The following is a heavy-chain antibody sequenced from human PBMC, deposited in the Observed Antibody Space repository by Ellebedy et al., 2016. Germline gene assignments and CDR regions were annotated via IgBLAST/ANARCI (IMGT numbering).Heavy chain of an antibody. CDR1: GYTFTNYY. V-gene: IGHV1-46*01. Sequence: ASVKVSCKASGYTFTNYYMHWVRQAPGQGLEWMGVINPSGGSTSYAQKFQGRVTMTRDTSTSTVYMELSSLRSEDTAVYYCAREVIPAAGIQPNFDYWGQGTLVTVSS. D-gene: IGHD6-13*01. J-gene: IGHJ4*02. CDR3: AREVIPAAGIQPNFDY. CDR2: INPSGGST.